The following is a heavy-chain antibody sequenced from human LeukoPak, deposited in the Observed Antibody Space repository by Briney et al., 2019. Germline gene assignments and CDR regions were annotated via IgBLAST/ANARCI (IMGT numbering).Heavy chain of an antibody. Sequence: TGGSLRLSCAASGLTVSSNYMSWVRQAPGKGLEWVSSVSSNSGFIYYAGPVKGRFIISRDNVKNSLYLQMSSLRVEDTAVYYCARARCNGGNCNSGSKEYFQHWGQGTMVLVSS. CDR1: GLTVSSNY. CDR2: VSSNSGFI. V-gene: IGHV3-21*01. J-gene: IGHJ1*01. CDR3: ARARCNGGNCNSGSKEYFQH. D-gene: IGHD2-15*01.